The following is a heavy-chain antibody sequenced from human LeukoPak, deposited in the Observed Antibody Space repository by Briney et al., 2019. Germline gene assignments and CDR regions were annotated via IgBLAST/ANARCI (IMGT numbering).Heavy chain of an antibody. CDR2: IYYSGST. Sequence: PSETLSLTCTVSGGSISSYYWSWIRQAPGKGLEWIGYIYYSGSTNYNPSLKSRVTMSVDTSKNQFSLKLSSVTAADTAVYYCARFREDYYYYYGMDVWGQGTTVTVSS. CDR1: GGSISSYY. V-gene: IGHV4-59*01. CDR3: ARFREDYYYYYGMDV. J-gene: IGHJ6*02.